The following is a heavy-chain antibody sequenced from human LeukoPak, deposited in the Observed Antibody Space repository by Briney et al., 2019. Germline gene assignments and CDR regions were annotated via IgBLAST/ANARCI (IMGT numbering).Heavy chain of an antibody. CDR1: GFTFSSYA. V-gene: IGHV3-48*04. CDR2: ISSSGSTI. CDR3: ARADVYDYYMDV. Sequence: GGSLRLSCAASGFTFSSYAMSWVRQAPGKGLEWVSYISSSGSTIYYADSVKGRFTISRDNAKNSLYLQMNSLRAEDTAVYYCARADVYDYYMDVWGKGTTVTISS. J-gene: IGHJ6*03. D-gene: IGHD2-8*01.